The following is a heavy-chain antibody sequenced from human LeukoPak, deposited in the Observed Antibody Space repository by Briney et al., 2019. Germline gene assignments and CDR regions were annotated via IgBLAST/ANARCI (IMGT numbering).Heavy chain of an antibody. CDR3: AREGTHDFWSGYYGVYFDY. J-gene: IGHJ4*02. Sequence: SSVKVSCKASGGTFSSYAISWVRQAPGQGLEWMGGIIPTFGTANYAQKFQGRVTITTDESTSTAYMELSSLRSEDTAVYYCAREGTHDFWSGYYGVYFDYWGQGTLVTVSS. V-gene: IGHV1-69*05. CDR1: GGTFSSYA. D-gene: IGHD3-3*01. CDR2: IIPTFGTA.